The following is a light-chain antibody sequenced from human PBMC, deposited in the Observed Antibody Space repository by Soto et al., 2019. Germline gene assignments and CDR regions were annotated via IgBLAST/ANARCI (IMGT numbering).Light chain of an antibody. Sequence: AIQLTQSPSSLSASVGDRVTITCRASQGISSALAWYQQKPGNAPKLMIYDASTLHSGVPSRFSGSGSGTDFTLTISSLQPEDFATYYGQQFKSFPLTLGQGTRLEIK. CDR3: QQFKSFPLT. J-gene: IGKJ5*01. CDR1: QGISSA. V-gene: IGKV1-13*02. CDR2: DAS.